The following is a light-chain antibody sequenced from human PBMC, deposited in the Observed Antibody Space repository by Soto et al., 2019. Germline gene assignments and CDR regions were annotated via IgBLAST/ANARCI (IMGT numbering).Light chain of an antibody. J-gene: IGLJ1*01. CDR3: SSYAGSNNYV. Sequence: QAVLMKGAYGSGSPFGARTIIHTGTSSDVGGYNYVSWYQQHPGKAPKLMIYEVSKRPSGVPDRFSGSKSGNTASLTVSGLQAEDEADYYCSSYAGSNNYVFGSGTKVTVL. V-gene: IGLV2-8*01. CDR1: SSDVGGYNY. CDR2: EVS.